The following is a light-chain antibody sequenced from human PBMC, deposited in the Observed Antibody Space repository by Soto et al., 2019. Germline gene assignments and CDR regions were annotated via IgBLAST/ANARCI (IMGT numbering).Light chain of an antibody. V-gene: IGLV2-23*01. J-gene: IGLJ2*01. CDR1: SSDVGSYNL. Sequence: QSVLTQPASVSGSPGQSITISCTGTSSDVGSYNLVSWYQQHPGKAPKLMIYEGSKRPSGVSNRFSGSKSGNTASLTISGPQAEDEDDYYCCTYACISTSVVFGGGTKLTVL. CDR3: CTYACISTSVV. CDR2: EGS.